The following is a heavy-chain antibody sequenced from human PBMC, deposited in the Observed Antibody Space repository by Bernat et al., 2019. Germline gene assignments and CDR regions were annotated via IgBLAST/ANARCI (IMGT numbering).Heavy chain of an antibody. V-gene: IGHV4-39*01. J-gene: IGHJ6*03. CDR1: GGSISSSSYY. CDR2: IYSSGST. CDR3: ATGYYYYYMDV. Sequence: QLQLQESGPGLVKPSETLSLTCTVSGGSISSSSYYWGWIRQPPGKGLEWIGSIYSSGSTYYNPSLKSRVTISVDTSKNQFSLKLSSVTAADTAVYYCATGYYYYYMDVWGKGTTVTVSS.